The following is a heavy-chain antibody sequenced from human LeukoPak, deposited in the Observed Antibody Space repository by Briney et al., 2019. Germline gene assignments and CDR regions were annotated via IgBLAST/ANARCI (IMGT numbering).Heavy chain of an antibody. Sequence: SETLSLTCTVSGGSLGNYYWSWIRQPAGKGLEGIGRIYPTGHTHYNPSLKSRVTMSVDTSKNQFSLKMTSLTAADTAVYYCARITDPDYRSGWSGADYWGRGTQVTVSA. CDR1: GGSLGNYY. D-gene: IGHD6-19*01. V-gene: IGHV4-4*07. CDR2: IYPTGHT. CDR3: ARITDPDYRSGWSGADY. J-gene: IGHJ4*02.